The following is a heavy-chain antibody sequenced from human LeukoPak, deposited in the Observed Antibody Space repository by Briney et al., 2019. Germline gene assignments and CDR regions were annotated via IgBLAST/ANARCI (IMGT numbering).Heavy chain of an antibody. D-gene: IGHD6-19*01. CDR3: ARRPVYIGGYSSGRTTQHWFDP. J-gene: IGHJ5*02. CDR1: GYTFTGYY. V-gene: IGHV1-2*02. Sequence: ASVKVSCKASGYTFTGYYMHWVRQAPGQGLEWMGWINPNSGGTNYAQKFQGRVTMTRDTSISTAYMELSRLRSDDTAVYYCARRPVYIGGYSSGRTTQHWFDPWGQGTLVTVSS. CDR2: INPNSGGT.